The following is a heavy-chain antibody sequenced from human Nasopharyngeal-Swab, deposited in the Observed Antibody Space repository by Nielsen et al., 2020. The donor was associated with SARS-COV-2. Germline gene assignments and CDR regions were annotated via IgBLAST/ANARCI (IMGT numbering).Heavy chain of an antibody. J-gene: IGHJ5*02. CDR3: ARSMGPGGVRGVYNWFDP. V-gene: IGHV4-39*01. CDR1: GGSISSRSYY. Sequence: SDTLSLTCTVSGGSISSRSYYWGWIRQPPGKGLEWIGSIYYSGSTYYNPSLKSRVTISVDTSKNQFSLKLSSVTAADTAVYYCARSMGPGGVRGVYNWFDPWGQGTLVTVSS. D-gene: IGHD3-10*01. CDR2: IYYSGST.